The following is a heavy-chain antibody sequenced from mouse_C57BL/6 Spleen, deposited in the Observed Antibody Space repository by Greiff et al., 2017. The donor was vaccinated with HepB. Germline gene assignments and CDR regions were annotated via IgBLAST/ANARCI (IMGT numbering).Heavy chain of an antibody. CDR2: IWGDGRA. V-gene: IGHV2-3*01. J-gene: IGHJ2*01. Sequence: QVQLKESGPGLVAPSQSLSITCTVSGFSLTSYGVSWVRQPPGKGLEWLGVIWGDGRANYYSDLISRLSSIKDNPKSQVFLKLNSLQTDDTATYYCAAAIPHFDYWGQGTTLTVSS. CDR1: GFSLTSYG. CDR3: AAAIPHFDY.